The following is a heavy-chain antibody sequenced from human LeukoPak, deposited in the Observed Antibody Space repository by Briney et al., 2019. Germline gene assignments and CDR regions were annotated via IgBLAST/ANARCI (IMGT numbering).Heavy chain of an antibody. V-gene: IGHV5-51*01. CDR1: GYIFNSYW. CDR3: ARRDYAGKHFDY. J-gene: IGHJ4*02. D-gene: IGHD4-23*01. CDR2: IYPDDSDT. Sequence: GESLTISCKGSGYIFNSYWLAWVRQMPGKGLEWMGIIYPDDSDTTYSPSFQGQVTISAHKSINTAFLQWSSMKTSDTAMDYCARRDYAGKHFDYWGQGTLVTVSS.